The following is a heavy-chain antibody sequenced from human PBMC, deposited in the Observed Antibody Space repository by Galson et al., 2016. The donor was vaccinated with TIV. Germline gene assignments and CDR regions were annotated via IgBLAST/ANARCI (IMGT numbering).Heavy chain of an antibody. CDR1: GYTFTGFY. D-gene: IGHD3-16*01. V-gene: IGHV1-2*02. Sequence: SVKVSCKASGYTFTGFYIHWIRQAPGQGLEWMGWLNPDSGATDYAQNFQGRVTMTRDTSINTAYMELSRLMSVDTAVYYCARRNWGNWLDPWGQGTLVTVSS. CDR2: LNPDSGAT. CDR3: ARRNWGNWLDP. J-gene: IGHJ5*02.